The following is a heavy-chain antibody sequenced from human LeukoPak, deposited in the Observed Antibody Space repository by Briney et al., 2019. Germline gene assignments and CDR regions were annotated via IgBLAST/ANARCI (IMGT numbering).Heavy chain of an antibody. J-gene: IGHJ4*02. Sequence: GGSLRLSCAASGFTFRSYAMSWVRQAPGKGLERVSDMMSSGGSTYHADSVKGQFAISRDNSKNTLYLEMNSLRVEDTAVYYCAKVYSGSPSNFDYWGQGTLVTVSS. CDR2: MMSSGGST. D-gene: IGHD1-26*01. V-gene: IGHV3-23*01. CDR3: AKVYSGSPSNFDY. CDR1: GFTFRSYA.